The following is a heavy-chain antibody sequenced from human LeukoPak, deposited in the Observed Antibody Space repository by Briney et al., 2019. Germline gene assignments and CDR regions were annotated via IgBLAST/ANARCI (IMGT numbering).Heavy chain of an antibody. D-gene: IGHD3-22*01. CDR1: GFTISDYN. V-gene: IGHV3-11*01. CDR3: ARGGLYYYDSSGYYTWEFPGLDY. CDR2: ISRSGSTK. Sequence: GGSLRLSCAASGFTISDYNMRWIRQTPGKGLEWVSSISRSGSTKYYADSVKGRFTISRDNAKNSLFLQMNSLRSEDTAVYYCARGGLYYYDSSGYYTWEFPGLDYWGQGTLVTVSS. J-gene: IGHJ4*02.